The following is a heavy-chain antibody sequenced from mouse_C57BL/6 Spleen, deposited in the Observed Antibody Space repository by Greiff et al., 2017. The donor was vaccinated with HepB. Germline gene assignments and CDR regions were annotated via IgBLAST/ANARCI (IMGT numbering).Heavy chain of an antibody. D-gene: IGHD1-1*01. J-gene: IGHJ2*01. CDR2: IDPETGGT. Sequence: VQLQQSGAELVRPGASVTLSCKASGYTFTDYEMHWVKQTPVHGLEWIGAIDPETGGTAYNQKFKGKAILTADKSSSTAYMELRSLTSEDSAVYYCTRSNYYGSSYRFDYWGQGPTLTVSS. CDR3: TRSNYYGSSYRFDY. V-gene: IGHV1-15*01. CDR1: GYTFTDYE.